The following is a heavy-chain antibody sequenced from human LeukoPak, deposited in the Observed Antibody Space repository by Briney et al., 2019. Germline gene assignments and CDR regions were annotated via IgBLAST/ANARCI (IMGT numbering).Heavy chain of an antibody. J-gene: IGHJ4*02. D-gene: IGHD6-6*01. Sequence: GASVTVSCQTSGYTFTNYGIDWVRQAPGQGLEWMGWISAYDRRTDYAQKLQGRVTLTTDTSTSTGYMELRSLRSDDTAVYYCARGGGASSSVHLDYWGQGTLVTVSS. CDR2: ISAYDRRT. CDR1: GYTFTNYG. CDR3: ARGGGASSSVHLDY. V-gene: IGHV1-18*01.